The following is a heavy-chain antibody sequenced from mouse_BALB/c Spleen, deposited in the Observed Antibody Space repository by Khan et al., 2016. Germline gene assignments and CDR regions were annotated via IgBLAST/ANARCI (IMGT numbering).Heavy chain of an antibody. CDR2: INTETGEP. Sequence: QIQLVQSGPELKKPGETVKISCKASGYTFTDYSMHWVKQAPGKGLKWMGWINTETGEPTYADDFKGRFAFSLETSASTAYLQINNLKNEDTATYVCASYYGSRGFAYWGQGTLVTVSA. J-gene: IGHJ3*01. D-gene: IGHD1-1*01. V-gene: IGHV9-2-1*01. CDR3: ASYYGSRGFAY. CDR1: GYTFTDYS.